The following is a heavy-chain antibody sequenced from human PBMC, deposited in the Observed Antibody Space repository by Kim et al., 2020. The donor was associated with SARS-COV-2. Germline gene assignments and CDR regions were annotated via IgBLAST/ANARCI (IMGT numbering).Heavy chain of an antibody. D-gene: IGHD4-17*01. V-gene: IGHV3-23*01. J-gene: IGHJ4*02. CDR1: GFTFSSYA. CDR3: AKAQARLTTVVPEGFDY. Sequence: GGSLRLSCAASGFTFSSYAMSWVRQAPGKGLEWVSAISGSGGSTYYADSVKGRFTISRDNSKNTLYLQMNSLRAEDTAVYYCAKAQARLTTVVPEGFDYWGQGTLVTVSS. CDR2: ISGSGGST.